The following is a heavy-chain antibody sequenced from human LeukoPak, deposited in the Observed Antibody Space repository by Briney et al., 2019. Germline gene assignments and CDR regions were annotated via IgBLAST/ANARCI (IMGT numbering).Heavy chain of an antibody. CDR3: ARDRLGDYDHSGYYDK. D-gene: IGHD3-22*01. CDR2: ICDSGRTI. CDR1: GFTVSSNC. V-gene: IGHV3-11*01. Sequence: KAGGSLRLSCAVSGFTVSSNCMSWVRQAPGKGLEWVSYICDSGRTIYYADSVKGRFTISRDNAKNSVYLQMNNLRAEDTAVYYCARDRLGDYDHSGYYDKWGQGTLVTVSS. J-gene: IGHJ4*02.